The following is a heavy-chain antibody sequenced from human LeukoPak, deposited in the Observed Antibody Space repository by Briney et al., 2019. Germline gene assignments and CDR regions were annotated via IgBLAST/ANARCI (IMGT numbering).Heavy chain of an antibody. J-gene: IGHJ1*01. CDR1: GGFISGSSYY. CDR3: ARPYGP. CDR2: IYYSGST. Sequence: SETLSLTCTVSGGFISGSSYYWGWIRQPPGKGLEWIGSIYYSGSTYYNPSPKSRVTISVDTSKNQFSLKLNSVPATDTAVYYCARPYGPWGQGTLVTVSS. D-gene: IGHD3-10*01. V-gene: IGHV4-39*01.